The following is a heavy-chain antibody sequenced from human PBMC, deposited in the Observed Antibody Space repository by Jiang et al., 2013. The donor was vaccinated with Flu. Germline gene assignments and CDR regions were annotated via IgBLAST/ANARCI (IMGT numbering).Heavy chain of an antibody. Sequence: VQLVESGGGLVQPGGSLRLSCAASEFSVSSNYMSWVRQAPGQGLEWVSVFYDGDGTYYADSVKGRFTISRHNSKNTLYLQMNSLRAEDTAVYYCARDQPSLSRFLEWLFPDYWGQGTLVTVSS. CDR2: FYDGDGT. V-gene: IGHV3-53*04. CDR3: ARDQPSLSRFLEWLFPDY. D-gene: IGHD3-3*01. CDR1: EFSVSSNY. J-gene: IGHJ4*02.